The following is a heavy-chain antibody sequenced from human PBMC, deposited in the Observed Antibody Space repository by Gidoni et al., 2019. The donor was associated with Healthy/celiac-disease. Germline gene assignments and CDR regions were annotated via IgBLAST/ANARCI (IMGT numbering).Heavy chain of an antibody. CDR2: IYYSGST. CDR1: GASISSYY. D-gene: IGHD3-10*01. V-gene: IGHV4-59*13. Sequence: QVQLQESGPGLVKPSETLSLTCTVSGASISSYYWSWIRPPPGRGLEWIGYIYYSGSTTYNPSLKCRVTISVDTSKIQFSLKLSSVTAADTAVYYCARDTYGSGSYIDYWGQGTLVTVSS. CDR3: ARDTYGSGSYIDY. J-gene: IGHJ4*02.